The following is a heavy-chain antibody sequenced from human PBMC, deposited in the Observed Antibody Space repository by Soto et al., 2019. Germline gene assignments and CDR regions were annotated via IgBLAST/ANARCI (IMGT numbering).Heavy chain of an antibody. V-gene: IGHV1-18*01. CDR1: GYTFTSYG. CDR2: ISAYNGNT. CDR3: ARVQSGYDFAY. J-gene: IGHJ4*02. Sequence: QVQLVQSGAEVKKPGASVKVSCKASGYTFTSYGINWVRQAPGQGLEWMGWISAYNGNTHYAQKLQGRVTMPTDTSTSTAYMELRSLGSDDTAVYYCARVQSGYDFAYWGQGTLVTVSS. D-gene: IGHD5-12*01.